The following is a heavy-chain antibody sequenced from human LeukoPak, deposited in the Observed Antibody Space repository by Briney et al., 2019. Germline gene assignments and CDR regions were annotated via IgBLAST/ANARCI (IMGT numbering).Heavy chain of an antibody. CDR1: GGSVSSGGYY. J-gene: IGHJ4*02. D-gene: IGHD5-18*01. CDR2: IHVFGKA. Sequence: SETLSLTCSVSGGSVSSGGYYWSWIRQHPGKGLEWIGYIHVFGKAYYNPSLTSRVSISVDTSKNQFSLTLNSVTVADTARYYCARASTSMVPEYFDYWGQGTLVTVSS. CDR3: ARASTSMVPEYFDY. V-gene: IGHV4-31*03.